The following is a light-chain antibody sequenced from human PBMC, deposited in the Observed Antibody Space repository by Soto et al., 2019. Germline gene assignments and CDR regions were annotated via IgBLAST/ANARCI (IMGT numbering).Light chain of an antibody. CDR1: QSVSSY. Sequence: EIVLTQSPATLSLSPGERATLSCRASQSVSSYLVWYQQKPGQAPRLLISDASNRATGIPARFSGSGSGTDFTLTIGSLEPEDFAVYYCQQRARWPITFGQGTRLEIK. CDR3: QQRARWPIT. V-gene: IGKV3-11*01. J-gene: IGKJ5*01. CDR2: DAS.